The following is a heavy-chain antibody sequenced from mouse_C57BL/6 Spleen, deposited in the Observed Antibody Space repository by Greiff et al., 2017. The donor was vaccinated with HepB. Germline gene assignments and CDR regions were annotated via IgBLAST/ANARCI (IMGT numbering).Heavy chain of an antibody. D-gene: IGHD5-1*01. Sequence: EVQGVESGGGLVKPGGSLKLSCAASGFTLSDYGMHWVRQAPEKGLEWVAYISSGSITIYYADTVQGRFTISRDNAKNTLFLQRTSLRSEDTAMYYCARGEYDLDYWGQGTTLTVSS. CDR1: GFTLSDYG. CDR2: ISSGSITI. CDR3: ARGEYDLDY. V-gene: IGHV5-17*01. J-gene: IGHJ2*01.